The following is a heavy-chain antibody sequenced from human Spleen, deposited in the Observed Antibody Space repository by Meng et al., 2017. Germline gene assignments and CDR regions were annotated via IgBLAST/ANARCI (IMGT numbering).Heavy chain of an antibody. J-gene: IGHJ3*02. D-gene: IGHD1-1*01. CDR1: GFTFDDYA. CDR2: ISEDGSNQ. V-gene: IGHV3-30*04. Sequence: LSLTCAASGFTFDDYAMHWVRQAPGKAPVWVGAISEDGSNQFYADSVKGQFTISRDNSRNTMNLQMDSLRDDDTAVYYCARIRTTGTGDAFDIWGQGTMVTVSS. CDR3: ARIRTTGTGDAFDI.